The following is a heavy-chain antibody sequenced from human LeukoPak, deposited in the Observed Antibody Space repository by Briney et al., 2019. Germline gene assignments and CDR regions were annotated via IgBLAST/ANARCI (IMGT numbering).Heavy chain of an antibody. Sequence: GGSLRLSCAASGFIFSSYDIHWVRQAPGKGLEWVAFIQSDGNNKYYADSVKSRFTISRDNSKNTLYLQMDSLRAEDTAVYYCAKNVSRVYWGQGTLVTVSS. D-gene: IGHD3-10*02. CDR1: GFIFSSYD. J-gene: IGHJ4*02. CDR2: IQSDGNNK. CDR3: AKNVSRVY. V-gene: IGHV3-30*02.